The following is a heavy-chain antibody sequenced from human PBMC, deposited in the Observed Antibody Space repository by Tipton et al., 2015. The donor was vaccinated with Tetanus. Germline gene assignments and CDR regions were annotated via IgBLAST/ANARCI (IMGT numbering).Heavy chain of an antibody. CDR1: GVSIRSSTYF. CDR2: IFYTGSS. J-gene: IGHJ4*02. Sequence: GLVKPSETLSLTCAVSGVSIRSSTYFWGWIRQPPGKGLEWIGHIFYTGSSHYNPSFESRVTISVDTSKNQFSLNLRSFTAADTAVYYCARVTGDYWGQGTLVTVSS. V-gene: IGHV4-39*07. CDR3: ARVTGDY. D-gene: IGHD1-14*01.